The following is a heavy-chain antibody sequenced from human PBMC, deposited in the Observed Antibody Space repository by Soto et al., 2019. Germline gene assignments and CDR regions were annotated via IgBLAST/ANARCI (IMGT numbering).Heavy chain of an antibody. CDR2: IMPIFGRA. J-gene: IGHJ6*02. V-gene: IGHV1-69*12. CDR1: GGTFSNYA. Sequence: QVQLVQSGAEVKKPGSSVKVSCKASGGTFSNYAFSWVRQAPGQGLEWLGGIMPIFGRADYAQKFRGRVTIDADESTSTAHMELSSLRSEDTAVYYCASWLKEAGIGGTYYYGMDVWGQGTTVTVSS. D-gene: IGHD6-19*01. CDR3: ASWLKEAGIGGTYYYGMDV.